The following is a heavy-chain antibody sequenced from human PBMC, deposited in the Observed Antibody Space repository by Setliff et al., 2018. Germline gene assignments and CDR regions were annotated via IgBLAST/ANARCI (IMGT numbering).Heavy chain of an antibody. D-gene: IGHD3-22*01. CDR2: IYPDDSDT. CDR1: GYNFLDYW. Sequence: GESLKISCRASGYNFLDYWIGWVRQMPGKGLEWMGIIYPDDSDTRYSPSVQGPFTISADKSISTAYLQWSSLKASDTAFYYCARRRRFDSGGPRSPWYFDLWGRGTLVTVSS. J-gene: IGHJ2*01. V-gene: IGHV5-51*01. CDR3: ARRRRFDSGGPRSPWYFDL.